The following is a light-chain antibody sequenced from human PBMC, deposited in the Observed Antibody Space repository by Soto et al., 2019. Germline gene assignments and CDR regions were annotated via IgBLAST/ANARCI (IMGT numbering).Light chain of an antibody. J-gene: IGKJ1*01. CDR3: QQFCSSPPWT. CDR1: QSVSSIS. Sequence: EIVLTQSPGTLSLSPGERATLSCRASQSVSSISLVWYQQKPVQAPSLLISGASSMATGIPDRFSGSGFGTDFKPTIRRLEAEDFAVYYCQQFCSSPPWTFGQGTKVEIK. CDR2: GAS. V-gene: IGKV3-20*01.